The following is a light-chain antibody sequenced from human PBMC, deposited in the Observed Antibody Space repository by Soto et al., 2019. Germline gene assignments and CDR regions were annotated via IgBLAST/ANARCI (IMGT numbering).Light chain of an antibody. CDR3: QQRRDWLS. J-gene: IGKJ4*01. CDR1: QSVSSSY. CDR2: DAS. V-gene: IGKV3D-20*02. Sequence: EIVLTQSPGTLSLSPGERATLSCRASQSVSSSYLAWYQQKPGQAPRLLIYDASKRATGIPARFSGSGSGTDFTLTISSLEPEDFAVYFCQQRRDWLSFGGGTKVEIK.